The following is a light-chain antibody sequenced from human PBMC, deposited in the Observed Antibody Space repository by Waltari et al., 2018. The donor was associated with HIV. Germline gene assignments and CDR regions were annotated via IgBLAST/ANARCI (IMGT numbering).Light chain of an antibody. J-gene: IGKJ3*01. CDR3: QQYDNLPFT. V-gene: IGKV1-33*01. Sequence: DIHMTQSPSSLSASVGDRVTIACQPSQDISNYLNWFQQKPGKAPKLLIYDASKVETGVPSRCSGSGSGTDFTFTISSLQPEDIATYYCQQYDNLPFTFGPGTKVDIK. CDR1: QDISNY. CDR2: DAS.